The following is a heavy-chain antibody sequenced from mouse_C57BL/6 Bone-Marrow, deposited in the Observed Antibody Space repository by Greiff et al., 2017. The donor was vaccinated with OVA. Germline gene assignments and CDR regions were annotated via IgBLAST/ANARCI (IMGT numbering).Heavy chain of an antibody. J-gene: IGHJ4*01. D-gene: IGHD1-1*01. V-gene: IGHV1-78*01. CDR2: IYPRDGST. CDR3: HYYGSSYHYYAMDY. Sequence: VKLMESDAELVKPGASVKISCKVSGYTFTDHTIHWMKQRPEQGLEWIGYIYPRDGSTKYNEKFKGKATLTADKSSSTAYMQLNSLTSEDSAVYFCHYYGSSYHYYAMDYWGQGTSVTVSS. CDR1: GYTFTDHT.